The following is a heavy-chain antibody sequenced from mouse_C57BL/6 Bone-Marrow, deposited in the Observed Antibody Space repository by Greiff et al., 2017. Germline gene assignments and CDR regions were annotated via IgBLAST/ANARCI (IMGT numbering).Heavy chain of an antibody. Sequence: QVQLQQPGAELVRPGTSVKLSCKASGYTFTSYWMHWVKQRPGQGLEWIGVIDPSDSYTNYNQKFKGKATLTVDTSSSTAYMQLSSLTSEDSAVYYCARTGDYDGCWGQGTTLTVSS. D-gene: IGHD2-4*01. J-gene: IGHJ2*01. V-gene: IGHV1-59*01. CDR1: GYTFTSYW. CDR2: IDPSDSYT. CDR3: ARTGDYDGC.